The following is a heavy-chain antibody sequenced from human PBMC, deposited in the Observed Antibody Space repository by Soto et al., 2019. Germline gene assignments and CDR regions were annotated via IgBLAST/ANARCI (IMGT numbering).Heavy chain of an antibody. CDR1: GFSLSVYGVR. CDR2: IHWNDDK. J-gene: IGHJ5*02. CDR3: AHTKDSSGFLTS. V-gene: IGHV2-5*01. D-gene: IGHD3-22*01. Sequence: SGPTLVNPTQTLTLACSFSGFSLSVYGVRVIWFRQPPGETLEWLALIHWNDDKRYSPYLKSRLTITKDTSKNQVVLTLTNLDPLDTGTYFCAHTKDSSGFLTSWGQGILVTVSS.